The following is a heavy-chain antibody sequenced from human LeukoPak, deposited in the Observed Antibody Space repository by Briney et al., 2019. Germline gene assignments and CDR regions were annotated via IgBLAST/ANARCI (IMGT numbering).Heavy chain of an antibody. CDR1: GFTLSIYW. Sequence: GGSVSLSCAASGFTLSIYWMHWVRQAPGRGLVWVSRINPDGIGTGYADFVKGRFTISRDNAKNTLYLQMNSLRAEDTAVYYCAREPMNTVTTSPDYWGQGTLVTVSS. D-gene: IGHD4-17*01. CDR2: INPDGIGT. J-gene: IGHJ4*02. CDR3: AREPMNTVTTSPDY. V-gene: IGHV3-74*01.